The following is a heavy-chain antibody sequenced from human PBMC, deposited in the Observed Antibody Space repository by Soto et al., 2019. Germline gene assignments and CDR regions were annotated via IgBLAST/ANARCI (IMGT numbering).Heavy chain of an antibody. CDR3: ARDGKLERDGYKTYYGMDV. CDR1: GGSISSGGYY. V-gene: IGHV4-31*03. J-gene: IGHJ6*02. Sequence: QVQLQESGPGLVKPSQTLSLTCTVSGGSISSGGYYWSWIRQHPGKGLEWIGYIYYSGSTYYNPSLKSRVTISVDTSKNQFSLKLSSVTAADTAVYYCARDGKLERDGYKTYYGMDVWGQGTTVTVSS. D-gene: IGHD5-12*01. CDR2: IYYSGST.